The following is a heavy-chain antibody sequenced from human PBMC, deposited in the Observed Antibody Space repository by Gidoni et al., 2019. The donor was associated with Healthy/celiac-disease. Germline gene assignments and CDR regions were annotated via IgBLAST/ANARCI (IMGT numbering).Heavy chain of an antibody. CDR2: IKQDGSEK. V-gene: IGHV3-7*03. D-gene: IGHD4-4*01. CDR1: GFTFSSYG. J-gene: IGHJ6*03. CDR3: ARGPWDWVTTGDYYYYMDV. Sequence: EVQLVESGGGLVQPGGSLRLSCAASGFTFSSYGMSWVRQAPGKGLEWVANIKQDGSEKYYVDSVKGRFTISRANAKNSLYLQMNSLSAEDTAVYYCARGPWDWVTTGDYYYYMDVWGKGTTVTVSS.